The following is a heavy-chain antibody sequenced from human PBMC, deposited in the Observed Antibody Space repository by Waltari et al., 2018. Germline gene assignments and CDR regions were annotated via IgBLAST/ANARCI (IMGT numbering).Heavy chain of an antibody. V-gene: IGHV1-2*06. CDR1: GYTFTGYQ. Sequence: QVHLVQSGAEVKKPGASVKVSCKASGYTFTGYQIHWVRQAPGQGLEWMGRINPNSGGTNYAQNFQGRVTITRDTSIRTAYMELSRLRSDDTAMYYCARDLVVGSGDYWGQGTLVTVSS. CDR2: INPNSGGT. D-gene: IGHD1-26*01. J-gene: IGHJ4*02. CDR3: ARDLVVGSGDY.